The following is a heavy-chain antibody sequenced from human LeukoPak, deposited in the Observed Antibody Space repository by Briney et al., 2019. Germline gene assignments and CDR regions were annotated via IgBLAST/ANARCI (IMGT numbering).Heavy chain of an antibody. CDR1: VFTFRDYN. Sequence: GGSLRLSCAASVFTFRDYNMRWIRQAPGKGLEWVSSISRSGSTNYYADSVKGRFTISRDNAKNSLFLQMNSLRADDTAVYYCAKDGIAAAATPTTFVYWGQGALVTVSS. CDR3: AKDGIAAAATPTTFVY. D-gene: IGHD6-13*01. J-gene: IGHJ4*02. CDR2: ISRSGSTN. V-gene: IGHV3-11*01.